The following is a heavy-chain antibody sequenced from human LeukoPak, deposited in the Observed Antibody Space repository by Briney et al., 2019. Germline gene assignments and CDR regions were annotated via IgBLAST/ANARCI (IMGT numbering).Heavy chain of an antibody. CDR3: AKGNTMYTAYYFDY. J-gene: IGHJ4*02. D-gene: IGHD3-10*02. V-gene: IGHV3-23*01. CDR1: GFTFSSYA. CDR2: ISGSGGST. Sequence: GGSLRLSCAASGFTFSSYAMSWVRQAPGKGLEWVSTISGSGGSTHFADSVKGRFTISRDNSKNTLYLQMNSLRAEDTAIYYCAKGNTMYTAYYFDYWGQGTLVTVPS.